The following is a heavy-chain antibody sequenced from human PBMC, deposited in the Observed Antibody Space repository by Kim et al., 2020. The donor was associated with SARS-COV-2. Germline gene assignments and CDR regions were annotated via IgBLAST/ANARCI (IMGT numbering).Heavy chain of an antibody. CDR1: GYTFTSYA. CDR2: INTNTGNP. CDR3: ARVCPTLWFGESNNWFDP. V-gene: IGHV7-4-1*02. D-gene: IGHD3-10*01. J-gene: IGHJ5*02. Sequence: ASVKVSCKASGYTFTSYAMNWVRQAPGQGLEWMGWINTNTGNPTYAQGFTGRFVFSLDTSVSTAYLQISSLKAEDTAVYYCARVCPTLWFGESNNWFDPWGQGTLVTVSS.